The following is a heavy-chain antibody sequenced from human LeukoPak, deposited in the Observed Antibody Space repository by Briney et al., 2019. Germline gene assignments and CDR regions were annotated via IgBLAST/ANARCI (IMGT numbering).Heavy chain of an antibody. Sequence: GGSLRLSCAASGFTFTSYAMHWVRQAPGKGLKWVAVISSDGSNKYYGDSVKGRFTISRDNSKNTLYLQMNSLRAEDTAIYYCAVLSPQSYWGQGTLVTVSS. CDR2: ISSDGSNK. CDR1: GFTFTSYA. D-gene: IGHD2/OR15-2a*01. J-gene: IGHJ4*02. V-gene: IGHV3-30*04. CDR3: AVLSPQSY.